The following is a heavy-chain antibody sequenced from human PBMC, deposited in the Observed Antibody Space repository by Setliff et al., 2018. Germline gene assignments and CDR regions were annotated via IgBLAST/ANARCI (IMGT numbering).Heavy chain of an antibody. Sequence: SETLSLTCDVSGYSISSGYCWGWIRQPPGKGLEWIGSICHSGSTHYNPSLKSRVTISVDTSKNGFSLKVSSVTAADTAVYYCARQAHDLKGGTTLFYWFDPWGQRTLVTVSS. CDR1: GYSISSGYC. CDR2: ICHSGST. D-gene: IGHD1-26*01. J-gene: IGHJ5*02. CDR3: ARQAHDLKGGTTLFYWFDP. V-gene: IGHV4-38-2*01.